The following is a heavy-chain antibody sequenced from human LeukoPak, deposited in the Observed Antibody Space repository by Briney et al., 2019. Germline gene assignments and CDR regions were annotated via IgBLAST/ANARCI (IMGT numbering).Heavy chain of an antibody. V-gene: IGHV4-59*01. CDR2: IYYSGSA. J-gene: IGHJ5*02. CDR3: ARGLIVGATWGENSNCFDP. CDR1: GDSISGFY. Sequence: SETLSLTCAVSGDSISGFYWSWIRLPPGKGLEWIGYIYYSGSANYNPSLKSRVTISVDTSKNQFSLNLSSVTAADTAVYYCARGLIVGATWGENSNCFDPWGQGTLVTVSS. D-gene: IGHD1-26*01.